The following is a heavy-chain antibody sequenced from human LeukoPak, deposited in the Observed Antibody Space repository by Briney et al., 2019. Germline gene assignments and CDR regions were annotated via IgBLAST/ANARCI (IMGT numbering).Heavy chain of an antibody. CDR2: FDPEDGET. V-gene: IGHV1-24*01. J-gene: IGHJ5*02. CDR3: ATDLVGATYKNWFDP. Sequence: ASVKVSCKVSGYTLTELSMHWVRQAPGKGLEWMGGFDPEDGETIYAQKFQGRVTMTEDTSTDTAYMELSSLRPEDTAVYYCATDLVGATYKNWFDPWGQGTLVTVSS. D-gene: IGHD1-26*01. CDR1: GYTLTELS.